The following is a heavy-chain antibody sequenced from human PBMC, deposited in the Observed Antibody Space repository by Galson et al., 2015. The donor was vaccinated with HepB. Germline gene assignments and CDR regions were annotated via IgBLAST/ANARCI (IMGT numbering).Heavy chain of an antibody. J-gene: IGHJ4*02. D-gene: IGHD4-11*01. V-gene: IGHV3-33*01. CDR3: ARDRYSNQLDY. CDR1: GFTFSSYG. Sequence: SLRLSCAASGFTFSSYGMHWVRQAPGKGLEWVAVIWYDGSNKYYADSVKGRFTISRDNSKNTLYLQVNSLRAEDTAVYYCARDRYSNQLDYWGQGALVTVSS. CDR2: IWYDGSNK.